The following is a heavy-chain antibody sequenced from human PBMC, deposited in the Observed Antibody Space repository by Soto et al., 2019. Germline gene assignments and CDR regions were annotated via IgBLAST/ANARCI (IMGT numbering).Heavy chain of an antibody. D-gene: IGHD2-2*01. CDR3: ARLVVVAPVANF. CDR1: GGSINYNSYH. V-gene: IGHV4-39*02. CDR2: IFYTGTT. Sequence: WGTLSLTCSVSGGSINYNSYHWGWIRQPPGQGLEWIGSIFYTGTTFYNPSLESRVTMSVDTSKNSFSLHLTSVTAADTAVYFCARLVVVAPVANFWGQGTLVTVSS. J-gene: IGHJ4*02.